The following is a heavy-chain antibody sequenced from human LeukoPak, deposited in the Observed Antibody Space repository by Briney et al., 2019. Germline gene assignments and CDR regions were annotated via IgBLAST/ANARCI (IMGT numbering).Heavy chain of an antibody. V-gene: IGHV7-4-1*02. CDR3: AREPRWLQPQDFDY. CDR2: INTNTGNP. J-gene: IGHJ4*02. Sequence: ASVKVSCKASGYTFTSYAMNWVRQAPGQGLEWMGWINTNTGNPTYAQGFTGRFVFSLDTSVSTAYLQISSLKAEDTAVYYCAREPRWLQPQDFDYWGQGTLVTVSS. D-gene: IGHD5-24*01. CDR1: GYTFTSYA.